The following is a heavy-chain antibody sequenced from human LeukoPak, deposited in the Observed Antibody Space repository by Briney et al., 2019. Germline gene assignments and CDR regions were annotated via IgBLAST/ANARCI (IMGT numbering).Heavy chain of an antibody. D-gene: IGHD4-17*01. Sequence: GASVKVSCKASGYTFTSYGISWVRQAPGQGREWMGWISAYNGNTNYAQKLQRRVTMPTDTSTSTAYMELRSLRSDDTAAYYCARTTVTNRFDYWGQGTPVTVSS. CDR1: GYTFTSYG. J-gene: IGHJ4*02. CDR2: ISAYNGNT. CDR3: ARTTVTNRFDY. V-gene: IGHV1-18*01.